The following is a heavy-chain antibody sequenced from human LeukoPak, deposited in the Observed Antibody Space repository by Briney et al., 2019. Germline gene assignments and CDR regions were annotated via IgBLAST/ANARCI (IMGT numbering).Heavy chain of an antibody. Sequence: GGSLRLSCAASGFTFSSYGMSWVRQAPGKGLEWVSVISGSGGSTYYAASVKGRFTISRDNSKNTLYLQMNSLRAEDTAVYYCAKDSRGYRDYFDYWGQGTLVTVSS. V-gene: IGHV3-23*01. CDR2: ISGSGGST. CDR3: AKDSRGYRDYFDY. J-gene: IGHJ4*02. D-gene: IGHD3-22*01. CDR1: GFTFSSYG.